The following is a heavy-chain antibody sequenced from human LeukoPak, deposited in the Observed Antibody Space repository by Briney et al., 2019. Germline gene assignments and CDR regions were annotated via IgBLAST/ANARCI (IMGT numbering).Heavy chain of an antibody. D-gene: IGHD4/OR15-4a*01. CDR2: ISGSGGST. V-gene: IGHV3-23*01. J-gene: IGHJ3*02. Sequence: GGSLRLSCAASGFTFSTYAMSWVRQAPGKGLEWVSAISGSGGSTYYADSVKGRFTISRDNSKNTLYLQMNSLRAEDTAVYYCAKVVLPFRTINAFDIWGQGTMVTVSS. CDR1: GFTFSTYA. CDR3: AKVVLPFRTINAFDI.